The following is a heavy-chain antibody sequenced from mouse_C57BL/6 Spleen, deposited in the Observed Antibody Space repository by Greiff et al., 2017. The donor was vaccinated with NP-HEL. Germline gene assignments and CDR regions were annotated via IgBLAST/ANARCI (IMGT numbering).Heavy chain of an antibody. Sequence: LQESGAELVKPGASVKLSCKASGYTFTSYWMHWVKQRPGQGLEWIGMIHPNSGSTNYNEKFKSKATLTVDKSSSTAYMQLSSLTSEDSAVYYCTRREDSNYVLFAYWGQRTLVTVSA. V-gene: IGHV1-64*01. CDR1: GYTFTSYW. CDR3: TRREDSNYVLFAY. CDR2: IHPNSGST. D-gene: IGHD2-5*01. J-gene: IGHJ3*01.